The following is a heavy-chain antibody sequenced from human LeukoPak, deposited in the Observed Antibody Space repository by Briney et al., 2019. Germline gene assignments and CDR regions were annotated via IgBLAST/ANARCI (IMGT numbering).Heavy chain of an antibody. CDR2: INPDSGDT. J-gene: IGHJ5*02. V-gene: IGHV1-8*03. CDR1: GYRFTSSD. CDR3: TRGWDL. Sequence: ASVKVSCEASGYRFTSSDINWVRQAPGQGLEWMGWINPDSGDTGYAEKFQDRLTIAGDTSITTAYMELTNLKSEDTAVYYCTRGWDLWGQGTLVTVSS.